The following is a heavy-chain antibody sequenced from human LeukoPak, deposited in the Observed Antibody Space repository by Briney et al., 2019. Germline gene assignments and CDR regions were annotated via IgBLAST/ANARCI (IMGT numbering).Heavy chain of an antibody. CDR3: ARQSEATSGYYYFDY. D-gene: IGHD3-22*01. CDR2: IYYGATT. J-gene: IGHJ4*02. CDR1: GGSISSSSFS. Sequence: SETLSLTCTVSGGSISSSSFSWGWIRQPPGKGLEWIGRIYYGATTYYKSSLKSRITISVDTSKNQFSLKLSSVTAADTAVYYCARQSEATSGYYYFDYWGQGTLVTVSS. V-gene: IGHV4-39*01.